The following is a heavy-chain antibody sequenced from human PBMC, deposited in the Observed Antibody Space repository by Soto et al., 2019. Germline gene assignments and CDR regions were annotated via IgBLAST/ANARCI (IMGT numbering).Heavy chain of an antibody. CDR3: ARLIVEAKAGSLYFDY. J-gene: IGHJ4*02. D-gene: IGHD1-26*01. CDR1: GGSISSYY. Sequence: SETLSLTCTVSGGSISSYYWSWIRQPPGKGLEWIVYIYYSGSTNYNPSLKSRVTISVDTSKNQFSLKLSSVTAEDTAVYYCARLIVEAKAGSLYFDYWGQGTLVTVSS. CDR2: IYYSGST. V-gene: IGHV4-59*01.